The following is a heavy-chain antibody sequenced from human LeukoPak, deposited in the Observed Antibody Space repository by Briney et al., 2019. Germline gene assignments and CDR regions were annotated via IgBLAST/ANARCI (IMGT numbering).Heavy chain of an antibody. CDR3: ARESPYYDSSGYYLH. V-gene: IGHV1-69*05. J-gene: IGHJ4*02. CDR1: GGTFSSYA. D-gene: IGHD3-22*01. Sequence: AASVKVSCKASGGTFSSYAISWVRQAPGQGLEWMGRIIPIFGTANYAQKFQGRVTITTDESTSTAYMELSSLRSEDTAVYYCARESPYYDSSGYYLHWGQGTLVTVSS. CDR2: IIPIFGTA.